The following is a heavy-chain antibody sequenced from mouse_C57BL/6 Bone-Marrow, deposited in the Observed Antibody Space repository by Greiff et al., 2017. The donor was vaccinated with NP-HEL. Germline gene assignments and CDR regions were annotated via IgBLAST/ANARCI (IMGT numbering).Heavy chain of an antibody. CDR3: ARHSDYGSSYEDYYAMDY. D-gene: IGHD1-1*01. CDR2: ISNGGGST. V-gene: IGHV5-12*01. CDR1: GFTFSDYY. J-gene: IGHJ4*01. Sequence: EVHLVESGGGLVQPGGSLKLSCAASGFTFSDYYMYWVRQTPEKRLEWVAYISNGGGSTYYPDNVKGRFTISRDNAKNTLYLQMSRLKSEDTAMYYCARHSDYGSSYEDYYAMDYWGQGTSVTVSS.